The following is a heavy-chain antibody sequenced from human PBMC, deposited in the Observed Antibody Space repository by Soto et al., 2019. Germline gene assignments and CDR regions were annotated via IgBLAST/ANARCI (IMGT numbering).Heavy chain of an antibody. CDR2: IRGSGGST. Sequence: PGGSLRLSCAGTGFPFSSYDMSWVRQAPGKGLEWVSTIRGSGGSTYYADSVKGRFTISRDNSKNTLYLQMNSLRAEDTAVYYCAKAKSSGWYFSDYWGQGTLVTVSS. V-gene: IGHV3-23*01. D-gene: IGHD6-19*01. J-gene: IGHJ4*02. CDR1: GFPFSSYD. CDR3: AKAKSSGWYFSDY.